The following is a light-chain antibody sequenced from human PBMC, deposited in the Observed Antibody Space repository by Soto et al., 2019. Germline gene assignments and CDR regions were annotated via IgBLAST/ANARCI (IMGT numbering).Light chain of an antibody. Sequence: QSALTQPPSASGSPGQSVTISCTGTSSDVGGYNYVSWYQQHPGKAPKLMIYVVNKRPSGVPDRFSGSKSGNTASLTVSGLQAEDEADYYCSSYTGSNSVVFGGGTKLTVL. J-gene: IGLJ2*01. V-gene: IGLV2-8*01. CDR2: VVN. CDR3: SSYTGSNSVV. CDR1: SSDVGGYNY.